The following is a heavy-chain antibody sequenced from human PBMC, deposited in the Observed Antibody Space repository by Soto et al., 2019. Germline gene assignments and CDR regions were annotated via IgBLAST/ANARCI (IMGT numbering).Heavy chain of an antibody. D-gene: IGHD3-16*01. CDR1: GYTFTNYG. Sequence: QVQLVQSGAEVREPGASVKFSCKASGYTFTNYGISWLRQAPGQGREWIGWISAYNGKIDYAQKVQGRITMTTDTTTNTAFMELRSLRSDDKAVYYCARETIPQMYYYGTDVWGQGTTVIVSS. CDR3: ARETIPQMYYYGTDV. J-gene: IGHJ6*02. CDR2: ISAYNGKI. V-gene: IGHV1-18*01.